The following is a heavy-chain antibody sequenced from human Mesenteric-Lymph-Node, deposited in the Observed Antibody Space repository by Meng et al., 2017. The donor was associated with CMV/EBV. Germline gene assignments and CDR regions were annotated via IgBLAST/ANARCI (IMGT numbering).Heavy chain of an antibody. CDR3: ARDSYDSSGYNWRGAFDI. D-gene: IGHD3-22*01. V-gene: IGHV1-2*02. CDR2: INPYNGGT. CDR1: GDTFTGYF. Sequence: ASVKVSCKASGDTFTGYFMHWVRQAPGQGLEWMGWINPYNGGTDYAQKFQGRVTMTRDTSISTAYMELSRLGSDDTAVYYCARDSYDSSGYNWRGAFDIWGQGTMVTVSS. J-gene: IGHJ3*02.